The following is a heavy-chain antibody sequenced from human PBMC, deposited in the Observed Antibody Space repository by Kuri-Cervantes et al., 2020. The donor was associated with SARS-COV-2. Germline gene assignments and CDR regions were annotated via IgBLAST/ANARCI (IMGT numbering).Heavy chain of an antibody. CDR1: GFTFSSYA. D-gene: IGHD2-2*01. CDR2: ISSNGGST. J-gene: IGHJ6*02. V-gene: IGHV3-64*04. Sequence: GGSLRLSCSASGFTFSSYAMHWVRQAPGKGLEYVSAISSNGGSTYYADSVKGRFTISRDNAKNSLYLQMNSLRAEDTAVYYCARAPIYCSSTSCYGAYGMDVWGQGTTVTVSS. CDR3: ARAPIYCSSTSCYGAYGMDV.